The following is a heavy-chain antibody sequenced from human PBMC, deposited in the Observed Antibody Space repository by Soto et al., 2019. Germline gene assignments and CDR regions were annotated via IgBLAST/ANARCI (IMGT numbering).Heavy chain of an antibody. CDR2: IYDSESA. V-gene: IGHV4-31*03. Sequence: QVQLQESGPGLVKASQTLSLNCSVSGESISSGGYYWSWIRHHPGKGLEWIGYIYDSESAYYNPSLTSRVTISMDTSKTHFAMKLSSVTAADTAVYYCARASSSSSAADYWGQGTLITVSS. CDR1: GESISSGGYY. CDR3: ARASSSSSAADY. J-gene: IGHJ4*02. D-gene: IGHD6-6*01.